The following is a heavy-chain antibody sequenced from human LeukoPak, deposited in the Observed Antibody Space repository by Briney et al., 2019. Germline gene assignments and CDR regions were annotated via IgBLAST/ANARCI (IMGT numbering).Heavy chain of an antibody. J-gene: IGHJ4*02. CDR3: ARILGSDYDYVWGSPDY. Sequence: PGGSLRLSCAASGFTSSSYSMNWVRQAPGQGLESVSSISSSSSYIYYADSVEGRFTISRDNAKNSLYLQMNSLRAEDTAVYYCARILGSDYDYVWGSPDYWGQGTLVTVSS. CDR2: ISSSSSYI. CDR1: GFTSSSYS. V-gene: IGHV3-21*01. D-gene: IGHD3-16*01.